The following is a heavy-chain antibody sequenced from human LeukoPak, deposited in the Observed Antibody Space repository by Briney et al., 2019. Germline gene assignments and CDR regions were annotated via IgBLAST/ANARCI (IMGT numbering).Heavy chain of an antibody. V-gene: IGHV4-39*07. J-gene: IGHJ4*02. CDR3: ARLGGDPFDY. CDR2: IYYSGST. CDR1: GGSISSSSYY. Sequence: SETLSLTCTVCGGSISSSSYYWGWIRQPPGKGLEWIGSIYYSGSTYYNPSLKSRVTISVDTSKNQFSLKLSSVTAADTAVYYCARLGGDPFDYWGQGTLVTVSS. D-gene: IGHD3-16*01.